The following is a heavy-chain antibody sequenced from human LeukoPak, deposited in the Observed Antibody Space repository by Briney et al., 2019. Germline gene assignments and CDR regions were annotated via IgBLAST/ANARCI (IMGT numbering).Heavy chain of an antibody. D-gene: IGHD6-19*01. CDR2: IWYDGSNK. CDR1: GFTFSSYG. CDR3: ARDWRQWLVTYYFDY. J-gene: IGHJ4*02. V-gene: IGHV3-33*01. Sequence: GGSLRLSCAASGFTFSSYGMHWVRQAPGKGLEWVAVIWYDGSNKYYADSVKGRFTISRDNSKNTLYPQMNSLRAEDTAVYYCARDWRQWLVTYYFDYWGQGTLVTVSS.